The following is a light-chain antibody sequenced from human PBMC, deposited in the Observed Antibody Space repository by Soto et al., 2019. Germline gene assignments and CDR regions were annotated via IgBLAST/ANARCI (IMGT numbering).Light chain of an antibody. J-gene: IGKJ4*01. V-gene: IGKV1-8*01. CDR1: QGISSY. Sequence: AIRMTQSPSSLSASTGDRVTITCRASQGISSYLAWYQQKPGKAPKLLIYAASTLQSGVPSRFSGSGSGTDFTFTISSLQPEDIATYYCQQYDNLPVFGGGTKVDIK. CDR3: QQYDNLPV. CDR2: AAS.